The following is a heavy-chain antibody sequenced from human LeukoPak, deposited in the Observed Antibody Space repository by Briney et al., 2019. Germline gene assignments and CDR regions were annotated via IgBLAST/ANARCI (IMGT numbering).Heavy chain of an antibody. CDR2: IYSGGST. D-gene: IGHD4-17*01. CDR3: ARESYGDYYFDY. Sequence: PGGSLRLSCAASGFSVSNNYMSWVRQAPGKGLEWVSVIYSGGSTYYADSVKGRFTISRGNSKNTLYLQMNSLRAEDTAVYYCARESYGDYYFDYWGQGTLVTVSS. J-gene: IGHJ4*02. CDR1: GFSVSNNY. V-gene: IGHV3-53*05.